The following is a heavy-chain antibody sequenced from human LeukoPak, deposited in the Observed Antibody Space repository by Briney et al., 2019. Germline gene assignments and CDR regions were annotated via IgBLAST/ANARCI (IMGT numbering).Heavy chain of an antibody. CDR3: ASASSSPATRGYYYYMDV. D-gene: IGHD6-13*01. V-gene: IGHV1-69*05. CDR2: IIPIFGTA. CDR1: GGTFSSYA. Sequence: ASVKVSCXASGGTFSSYAISWVRQAPGQGLEWMGRIIPIFGTANYAQKFQGRVTITTDESTSTAYMELSSLRSEDTAVYYCASASSSPATRGYYYYMDVWGKGTTVTVSS. J-gene: IGHJ6*03.